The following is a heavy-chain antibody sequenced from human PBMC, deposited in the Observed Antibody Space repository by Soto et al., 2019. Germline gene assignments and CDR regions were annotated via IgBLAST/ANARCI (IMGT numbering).Heavy chain of an antibody. J-gene: IGHJ6*02. CDR2: INPNSGGT. Sequence: QVQLVQSGAEVKKPGASVKVSCKASGYTFTGYYKHWVRQAPGQGLEWMGWINPNSGGTNYAQKFQGWVTMTRDTSISTAYMELSRLRSDDTAVYYCARGSDFWSGYFNYYYYGMDVWGQGTTVTVSS. D-gene: IGHD3-3*01. CDR3: ARGSDFWSGYFNYYYYGMDV. V-gene: IGHV1-2*04. CDR1: GYTFTGYY.